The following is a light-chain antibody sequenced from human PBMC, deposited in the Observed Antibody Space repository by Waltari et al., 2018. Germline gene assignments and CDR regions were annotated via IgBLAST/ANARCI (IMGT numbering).Light chain of an antibody. J-gene: IGLJ2*01. CDR1: STDVGGYTY. CDR2: DVI. V-gene: IGLV2-11*01. Sequence: QSALTQPRPVSGSPGQSVTTSCTGTSTDVGGYTYVSWYQQHPGKPPKLLLYDVIERPSGVPDRFSGSKSGNTASLTISGLLTEDEADYYCCSFGGTSTLIFGGGTQLTVL. CDR3: CSFGGTSTLI.